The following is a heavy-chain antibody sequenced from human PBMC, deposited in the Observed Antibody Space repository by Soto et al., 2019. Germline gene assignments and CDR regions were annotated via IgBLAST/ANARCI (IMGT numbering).Heavy chain of an antibody. Sequence: TGESLKISCKGSGYSFTSYWIGWVRQMPGKGLEWMGIIYPGDSDTRYSPSFQGQVTISADKSISTAYLQWSSLKASDTAMYYCARSPYSSGWYDAFDIWGQGTMVTVSS. CDR2: IYPGDSDT. CDR1: GYSFTSYW. V-gene: IGHV5-51*01. J-gene: IGHJ3*02. D-gene: IGHD6-19*01. CDR3: ARSPYSSGWYDAFDI.